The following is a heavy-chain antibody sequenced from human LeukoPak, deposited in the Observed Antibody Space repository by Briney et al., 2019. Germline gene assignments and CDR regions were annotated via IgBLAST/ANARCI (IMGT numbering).Heavy chain of an antibody. CDR2: IKEDGSKI. CDR1: EFTFSNYW. Sequence: PGGSLRLSCAASEFTFSNYWMSWVRQAPGKGLEWVANIKEDGSKIYYVDSVKGRFTISRDNAKNSLYLQMNSLRAEDTAVYYCAREWAGMKDIWGQGTMVTVSS. J-gene: IGHJ3*02. V-gene: IGHV3-7*01. CDR3: AREWAGMKDI.